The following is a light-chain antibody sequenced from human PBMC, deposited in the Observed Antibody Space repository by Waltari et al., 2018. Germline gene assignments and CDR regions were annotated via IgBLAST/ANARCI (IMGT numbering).Light chain of an antibody. J-gene: IGKJ4*01. CDR2: GAS. V-gene: IGKV3-20*01. Sequence: EIVLTQSPGTLSLSPWEGATLSCRTSQPIRTNYLAWYQQKPGQDPTLLIYGASNRATCVPDRCTGSGSGTDFSLSIRSLGPEDFARYYCQQYDISPLTSGGGTKVEIK. CDR3: QQYDISPLT. CDR1: QPIRTNY.